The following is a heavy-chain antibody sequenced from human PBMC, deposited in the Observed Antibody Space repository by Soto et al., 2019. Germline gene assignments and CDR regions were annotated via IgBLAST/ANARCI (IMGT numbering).Heavy chain of an antibody. CDR2: ISYDGNDK. J-gene: IGHJ4*02. V-gene: IGHV3-30*18. CDR3: VKDTGDWYFDY. CDR1: GFSFRTYG. D-gene: IGHD2-21*02. Sequence: VGSLRLSGAASGFSFRTYGMHWVRQAPGKGLEWVADISYDGNDKYYADSVKGRFTISRDNSKNTLYLQMDSLRAEDTAVYSCVKDTGDWYFDYWGQGTLVTVSS.